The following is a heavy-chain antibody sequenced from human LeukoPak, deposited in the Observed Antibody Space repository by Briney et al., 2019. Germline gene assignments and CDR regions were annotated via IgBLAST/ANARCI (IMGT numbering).Heavy chain of an antibody. CDR1: GFTFTNYA. Sequence: GGSLRLSCAASGFTFTNYAMSWVRQAPGKGLQWVSGVTASGENTYYADSVKGRFTISRDNSKNTLYLQMNSLRAEDTAVYYCATGLFDYWGQGTLVTVSS. J-gene: IGHJ4*02. V-gene: IGHV3-23*01. CDR2: VTASGENT. D-gene: IGHD3-10*01. CDR3: ATGLFDY.